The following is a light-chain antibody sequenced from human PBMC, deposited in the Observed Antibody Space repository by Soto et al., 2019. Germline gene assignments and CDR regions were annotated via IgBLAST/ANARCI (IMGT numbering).Light chain of an antibody. CDR1: QSISSS. CDR3: QQYNNMYT. Sequence: DIQMTQSPSTLSASIGDRVTITCRASQSISSSLAWYQQKAGKAPKVMIYDASSLESGVPSRFSGSGSGTEFSLTSSSLQPDDFATYYCQQYNNMYTFGQGTNLEIK. J-gene: IGKJ2*01. V-gene: IGKV1-5*01. CDR2: DAS.